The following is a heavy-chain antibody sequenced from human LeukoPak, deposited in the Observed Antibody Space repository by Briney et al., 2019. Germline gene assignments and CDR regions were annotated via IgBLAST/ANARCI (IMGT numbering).Heavy chain of an antibody. Sequence: PSETLSLTCTVSGRSISSYYWSWIPQPAAKGLEWIGRLYTSGSTNYNPCLKSRVTMSADTSKTQFSLKLSSVTAADTAVYYCERDQFTHYYDSSGNTTGYYYYGMDVWGQGTTVTVSS. D-gene: IGHD3-22*01. V-gene: IGHV4-4*07. J-gene: IGHJ6*02. CDR1: GRSISSYY. CDR3: ERDQFTHYYDSSGNTTGYYYYGMDV. CDR2: LYTSGST.